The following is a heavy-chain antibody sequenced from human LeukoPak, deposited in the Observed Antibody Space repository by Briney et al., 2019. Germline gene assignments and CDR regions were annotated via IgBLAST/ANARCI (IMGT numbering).Heavy chain of an antibody. V-gene: IGHV3-23*01. CDR3: ARPRFGELLHPPTGYGMDV. CDR2: ISGSGGST. CDR1: GFTFSSYA. J-gene: IGHJ6*02. D-gene: IGHD3-10*01. Sequence: GGSLRLSCAASGFTFSSYAMSWVRQAPGKGLEWVSAISGSGGSTYYADSVKGRFTISRDNAKNSLYLQMNSLRAEDTAVYYCARPRFGELLHPPTGYGMDVWGQGTTVTVSS.